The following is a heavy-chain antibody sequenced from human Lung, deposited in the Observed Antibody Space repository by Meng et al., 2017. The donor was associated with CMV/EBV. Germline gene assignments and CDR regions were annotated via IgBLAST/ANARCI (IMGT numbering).Heavy chain of an antibody. Sequence: SETLSLTCAVYGGSFSGYYWSWIRQPPGKGLEWIGEINHSGSTNYNPSLKSRVTISVDTSKNQFSLKLSSVTAADTAVYYCARGGKDIVVVPAPIDCWGQGXLVTVSS. J-gene: IGHJ4*02. V-gene: IGHV4-34*01. D-gene: IGHD2-2*01. CDR3: ARGGKDIVVVPAPIDC. CDR1: GGSFSGYY. CDR2: INHSGST.